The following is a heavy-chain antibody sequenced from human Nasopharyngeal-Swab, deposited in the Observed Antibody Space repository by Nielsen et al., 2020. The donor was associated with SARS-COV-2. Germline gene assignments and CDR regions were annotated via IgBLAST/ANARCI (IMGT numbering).Heavy chain of an antibody. Sequence: GESLKISCAASGFTFSSYAMHWVRQAPGKGLEWVAVISYDGINKYYADSVKGRFTISRDNSKNTLYLQMNSLRAEDTAVYYCARDWDNYDSSGYYDGGGAFDIWGQGTMVTVSS. CDR3: ARDWDNYDSSGYYDGGGAFDI. D-gene: IGHD3-22*01. CDR1: GFTFSSYA. J-gene: IGHJ3*02. V-gene: IGHV3-30-3*01. CDR2: ISYDGINK.